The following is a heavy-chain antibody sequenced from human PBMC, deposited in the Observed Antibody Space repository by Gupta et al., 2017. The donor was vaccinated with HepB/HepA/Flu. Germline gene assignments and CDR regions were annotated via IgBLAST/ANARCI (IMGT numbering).Heavy chain of an antibody. V-gene: IGHV3-23*01. CDR3: AKAYKPGGSIAARPGNWFDP. D-gene: IGHD6-6*01. CDR1: GCTFSSYA. Sequence: EVQLLESGGGLVQPGGSLRLSCAASGCTFSSYAMSWVRQAPGKGLEWVSAISGSGGSTYYADSVKGRFTISRDNSKNTLYLQMNSLRAEDTAVYYCAKAYKPGGSIAARPGNWFDPWGQGTLVTVSS. J-gene: IGHJ5*02. CDR2: ISGSGGST.